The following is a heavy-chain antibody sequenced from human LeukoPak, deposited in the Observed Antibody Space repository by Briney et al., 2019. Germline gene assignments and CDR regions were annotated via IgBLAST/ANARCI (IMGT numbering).Heavy chain of an antibody. D-gene: IGHD1-14*01. J-gene: IGHJ4*02. V-gene: IGHV4-31*03. CDR3: ARVATGAFDY. CDR1: GGSISSGGYY. Sequence: PSETLSLTCTVSGGSISSGGYYWSWIRQHPGKGPEWIGYIYYSGSTYYNPSLKSRVTISVDTSKNQFSLKLSSVTAADTAVYYCARVATGAFDYWGQGTLVTVSS. CDR2: IYYSGST.